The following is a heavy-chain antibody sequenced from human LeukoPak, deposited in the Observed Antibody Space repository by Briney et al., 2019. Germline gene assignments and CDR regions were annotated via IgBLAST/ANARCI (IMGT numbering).Heavy chain of an antibody. J-gene: IGHJ6*03. CDR2: IKQDGSEK. Sequence: TGGSLRLSCAASGFTFSSYWMSWVRQAPGKGLEGVANIKQDGSEKYYVDSVKGRFTISRDNAKNSLYLQMNSLRAEDTAVYYCARDSACSSTSCRYYYMDVWGKGTTVTVSS. D-gene: IGHD2-2*01. CDR1: GFTFSSYW. CDR3: ARDSACSSTSCRYYYMDV. V-gene: IGHV3-7*01.